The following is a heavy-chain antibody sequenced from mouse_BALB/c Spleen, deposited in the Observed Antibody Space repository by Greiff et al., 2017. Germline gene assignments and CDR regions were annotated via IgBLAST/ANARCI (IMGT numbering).Heavy chain of an antibody. CDR3: NALYYYGSSHFDY. Sequence: QVQLQQSGAELVKPGASVKLSCKASGYTFTSYDINWVRQRPEQGLEWIGWIFPGDGSTKYNEKFKGKATLTTDKSSSTAYMQLSSLTSEDTAVYYCNALYYYGSSHFDYWGQGTTLTVSS. CDR2: IFPGDGST. D-gene: IGHD1-1*01. V-gene: IGHV1S56*01. CDR1: GYTFTSYD. J-gene: IGHJ2*01.